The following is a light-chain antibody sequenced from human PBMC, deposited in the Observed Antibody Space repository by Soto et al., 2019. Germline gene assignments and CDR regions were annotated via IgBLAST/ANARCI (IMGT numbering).Light chain of an antibody. CDR1: PSVSNS. V-gene: IGKV3-11*01. Sequence: ESVLTQSPATLSLSPGERATLSCRASPSVSNSLAWYQHKPGQAPRLLIYDASNRATGVPTRFSSSGSGTDFTLTISSLEPEDFAVYYCQQYATSPGTFGQGTKVAIK. CDR3: QQYATSPGT. J-gene: IGKJ1*01. CDR2: DAS.